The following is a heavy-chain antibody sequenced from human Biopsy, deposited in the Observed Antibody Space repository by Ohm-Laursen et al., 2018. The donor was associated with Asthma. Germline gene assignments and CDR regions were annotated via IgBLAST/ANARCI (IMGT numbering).Heavy chain of an antibody. CDR3: TRDRFYNSVTSESFYYGVDV. CDR1: VFTVSDYH. Sequence: SLRLSCTASVFTVSDYHMSWIRQTPGRGLEWISYIGSRITDAIYYADSVKGRFTISRDNFRNTVHLQMSSLRPEDSAVYYCTRDRFYNSVTSESFYYGVDVWGQGTTVTVSS. J-gene: IGHJ6*02. CDR2: IGSRITDAI. V-gene: IGHV3-11*04. D-gene: IGHD2-21*02.